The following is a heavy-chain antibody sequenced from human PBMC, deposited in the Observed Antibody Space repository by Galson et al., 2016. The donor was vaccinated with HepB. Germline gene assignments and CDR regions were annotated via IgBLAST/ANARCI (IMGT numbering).Heavy chain of an antibody. V-gene: IGHV3-23*01. CDR3: AKDHHDYGDSWYFDL. CDR2: ITRSGGDT. CDR1: GFTFNTFS. D-gene: IGHD4-17*01. Sequence: SLRLSCAASGFTFNTFSMNWVRQAPGKGLEWVSSITRSGGDTYYADSVKGRFTISRDSSKNTLYLQMNSLRPEDTALYYCAKDHHDYGDSWYFDLWGRGTLVTVSS. J-gene: IGHJ2*01.